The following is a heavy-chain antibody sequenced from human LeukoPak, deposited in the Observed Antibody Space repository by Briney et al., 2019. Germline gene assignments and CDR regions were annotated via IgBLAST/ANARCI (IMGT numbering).Heavy chain of an antibody. CDR1: GFTFSSYE. Sequence: GGSLRLSCAASGFTFSSYEMNWARQAPGKGLEWVSYISSSGSTIYYADSVKGRFTISRDSAKNSLYLQMNSLRAEDTAVYYCARGCGSSCQPNLDYWGQGTLVTVSS. V-gene: IGHV3-48*03. D-gene: IGHD6-13*01. CDR2: ISSSGSTI. CDR3: ARGCGSSCQPNLDY. J-gene: IGHJ4*02.